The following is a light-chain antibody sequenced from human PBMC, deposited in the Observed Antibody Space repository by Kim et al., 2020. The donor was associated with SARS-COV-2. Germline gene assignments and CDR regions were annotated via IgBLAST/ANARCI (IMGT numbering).Light chain of an antibody. J-gene: IGLJ2*01. CDR2: GKN. Sequence: SSELTQDPAVSVALGQTVRITCQGDSLRSYYASWYQQKPGQAPVLVIYGKNNRPSGIPDRFSGSSSGNTASLTITGAQAEDAADYYCNSRDSSDNHVVFG. V-gene: IGLV3-19*01. CDR3: NSRDSSDNHVV. CDR1: SLRSYY.